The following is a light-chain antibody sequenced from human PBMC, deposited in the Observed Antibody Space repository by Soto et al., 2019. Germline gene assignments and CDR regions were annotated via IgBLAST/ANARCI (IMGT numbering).Light chain of an antibody. CDR3: QQYGSSPLT. V-gene: IGKV3-11*01. CDR1: QSVRSY. Sequence: EIVLTQSPATLSFSPGERATLSLRASQSVRSYLAWYQQKPGQAPRLLIYDSSNRATGIPARFSGSGSGTDFTLTISSLEPEDFAVYYCQQYGSSPLTFGGGTKVDIK. CDR2: DSS. J-gene: IGKJ4*01.